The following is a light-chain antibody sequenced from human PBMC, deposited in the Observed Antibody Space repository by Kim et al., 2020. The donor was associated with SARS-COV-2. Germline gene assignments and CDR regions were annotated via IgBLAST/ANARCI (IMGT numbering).Light chain of an antibody. J-gene: IGLJ3*02. CDR3: AAWDDSLDGWV. CDR1: TSNIGRNA. Sequence: GQRVTISCSGSTSNIGRNAVSWYQQLPGTAPRLLIHDNNHRPSGVPDRLSGSKSGTSASLAISGLQFEDEAHYYCAAWDDSLDGWVFGGGTKLTVL. CDR2: DNN. V-gene: IGLV1-44*01.